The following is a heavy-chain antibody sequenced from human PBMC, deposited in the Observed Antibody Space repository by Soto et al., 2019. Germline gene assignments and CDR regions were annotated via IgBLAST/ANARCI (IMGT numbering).Heavy chain of an antibody. CDR1: GYSISSGYY. J-gene: IGHJ4*02. Sequence: SETLSLTCAVSGYSISSGYYWGWIRQPPGKGLEWIGSIYHSGSTYYNPSLKSRVTISVDTSKDQFSLKLSSVTAADTAVYYCASISDYDFWSGANYYFDYWGQGTLVTVSS. D-gene: IGHD3-3*01. CDR3: ASISDYDFWSGANYYFDY. V-gene: IGHV4-38-2*01. CDR2: IYHSGST.